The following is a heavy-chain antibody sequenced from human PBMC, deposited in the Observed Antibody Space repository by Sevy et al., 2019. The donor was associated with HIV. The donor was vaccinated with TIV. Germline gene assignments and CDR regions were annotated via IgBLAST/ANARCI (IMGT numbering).Heavy chain of an antibody. CDR1: EFTFSSYA. J-gene: IGHJ6*02. CDR3: ARARPYSSGWHGYYYYGMDV. Sequence: GGSLRLSCAASEFTFSSYAMHWVRQAPGKGLEWVAVISYDGSNKYYADSVKGRFTISRDNSKNTLYLQMNSLRAEDTAVYYCARARPYSSGWHGYYYYGMDVWGQGTTVTVSS. V-gene: IGHV3-30-3*01. D-gene: IGHD6-19*01. CDR2: ISYDGSNK.